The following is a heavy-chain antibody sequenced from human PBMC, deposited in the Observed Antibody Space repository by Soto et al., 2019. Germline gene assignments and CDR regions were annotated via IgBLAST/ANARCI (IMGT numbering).Heavy chain of an antibody. D-gene: IGHD3-22*01. CDR2: ISGSGGST. J-gene: IGHJ4*02. Sequence: PGGSLRLSCAASGVTFSIYAMSWVRQAPGKGLEWVSAISGSGGSTYYADSVKGRFTISRDNSKNTLYLQMNSLRAEDTAVYYCAKATEEGNYYDSSGYYPWGQGTLVTVSS. V-gene: IGHV3-23*01. CDR1: GVTFSIYA. CDR3: AKATEEGNYYDSSGYYP.